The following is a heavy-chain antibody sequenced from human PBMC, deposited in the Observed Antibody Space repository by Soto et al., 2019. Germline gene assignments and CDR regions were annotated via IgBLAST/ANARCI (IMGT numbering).Heavy chain of an antibody. CDR3: ARVPDY. CDR1: GGSISSGGYS. J-gene: IGHJ4*02. Sequence: QLQLQESGSGLVKPSQTLSLTCAVSGGSISSGGYSWSWFRQPPGKRLEGIGYIYHSGSIYYNPSLTSRVTISVDRTKNQFSLKLSSVTAADTAVYYCARVPDYWGQGTLVTVSS. CDR2: IYHSGSI. V-gene: IGHV4-30-2*01.